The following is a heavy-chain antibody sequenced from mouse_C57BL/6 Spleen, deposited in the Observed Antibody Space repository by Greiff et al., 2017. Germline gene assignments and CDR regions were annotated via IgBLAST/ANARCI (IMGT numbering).Heavy chain of an antibody. CDR1: GYAFTNYL. V-gene: IGHV1-54*01. CDR3: ATNLGAMDY. CDR2: MNPGSGGT. J-gene: IGHJ4*01. Sequence: QDQQQQSGAELVRPGTSVKVSCKASGYAFTNYLIEWVKQRPGQGLEWIGGMNPGSGGTNYNEEFKGKATLTAYKSSSTAYLQLSSLTSEDSAVYFCATNLGAMDYWGQGPSVTVSS. D-gene: IGHD4-1*01.